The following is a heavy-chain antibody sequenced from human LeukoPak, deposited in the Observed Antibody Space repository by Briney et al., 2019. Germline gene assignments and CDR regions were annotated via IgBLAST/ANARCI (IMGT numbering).Heavy chain of an antibody. J-gene: IGHJ4*02. CDR2: IYYSGST. Sequence: SETLSLTCTVSGGSISSYYWSWIRQPPGKGLEWIGYIYYSGSTNYNPSLKSRVTISVDTSKNQFSLKLSSVTAADTAVYYCAREGRRHSSSRFPFDYWGQGTLVTVSS. CDR3: AREGRRHSSSRFPFDY. V-gene: IGHV4-59*12. CDR1: GGSISSYY. D-gene: IGHD6-13*01.